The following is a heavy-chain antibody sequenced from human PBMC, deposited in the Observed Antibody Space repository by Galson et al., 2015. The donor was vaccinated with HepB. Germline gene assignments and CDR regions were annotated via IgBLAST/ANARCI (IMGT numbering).Heavy chain of an antibody. J-gene: IGHJ6*03. Sequence: SVKVSCKASGYTFTSYGISWVRQAPGQGLEWMGWISAYNGNTNYAQKLQGRVTMTTDTSTSTAYMELRSLRSDDTAVYYCARVGSSSWYPIVYYYYYMDVWGKGTTVTVSS. V-gene: IGHV1-18*01. CDR3: ARVGSSSWYPIVYYYYYMDV. D-gene: IGHD6-13*01. CDR2: ISAYNGNT. CDR1: GYTFTSYG.